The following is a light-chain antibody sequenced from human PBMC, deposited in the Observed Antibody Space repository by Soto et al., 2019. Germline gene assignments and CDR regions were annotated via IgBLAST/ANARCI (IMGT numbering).Light chain of an antibody. V-gene: IGLV1-40*01. Sequence: QSVLTQPPSVSGAPGQRVTISCTGSSSNTGADYDVHWYQHLPGSAPKLLIYGNINRPAGVPDRFSGSKSGTSGSLAITGLQAEDEADYYCASWDDSLNGHVFGTGTKLTVL. CDR3: ASWDDSLNGHV. CDR2: GNI. J-gene: IGLJ1*01. CDR1: SSNTGADYD.